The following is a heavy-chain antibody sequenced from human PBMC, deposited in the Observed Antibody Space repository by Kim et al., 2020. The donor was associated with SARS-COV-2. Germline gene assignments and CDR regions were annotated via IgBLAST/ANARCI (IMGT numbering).Heavy chain of an antibody. CDR2: FDPEDGET. CDR1: GYTLTELS. D-gene: IGHD6-25*01. V-gene: IGHV1-24*01. CDR3: ALRLEVGGYYFDY. J-gene: IGHJ4*02. Sequence: ASVKVSCKVSGYTLTELSMHWVRQAPGKGLEWMGGFDPEDGETIYAQKFQGRVTMTVDTSTDTAYMELSSLRSEDTAVYYCALRLEVGGYYFDYWGQGTLVTVSS.